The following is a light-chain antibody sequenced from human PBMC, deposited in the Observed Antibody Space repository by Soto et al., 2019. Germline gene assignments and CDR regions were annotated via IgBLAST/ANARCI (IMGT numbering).Light chain of an antibody. CDR3: QSYDTSLRAWV. V-gene: IGLV1-40*01. Sequence: QSVLAQPPSVSGAPGQGVMISCTGTSPNIGAGYDVHWYQQLPGAAPRLLIYGNMYRPSGVPDRFSGFKSGTSVSLAITGLQPEDEADYYCQSYDTSLRAWVFGGGTKLTVL. CDR1: SPNIGAGYD. J-gene: IGLJ3*02. CDR2: GNM.